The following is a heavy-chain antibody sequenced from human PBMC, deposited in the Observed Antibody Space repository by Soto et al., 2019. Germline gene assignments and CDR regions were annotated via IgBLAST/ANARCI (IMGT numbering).Heavy chain of an antibody. CDR3: ALHPIVVVVAATPGHNWFDP. CDR2: ISGSGGST. J-gene: IGHJ5*02. V-gene: IGHV3-23*01. Sequence: GGSLRLSCAASGFTFSSYAMSWVRQAPGKGLEWVSAISGSGGSTYYADSVKGRFTISRDNSKNTLYLQMNSLRAEDTAVYYCALHPIVVVVAATPGHNWFDPWGQGTLVTVSS. D-gene: IGHD2-15*01. CDR1: GFTFSSYA.